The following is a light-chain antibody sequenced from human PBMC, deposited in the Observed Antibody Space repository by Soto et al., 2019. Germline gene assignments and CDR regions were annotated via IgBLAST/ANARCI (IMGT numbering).Light chain of an antibody. CDR3: QQTDSFPRT. CDR1: QSISSY. CDR2: AAS. J-gene: IGKJ1*01. V-gene: IGKV1-39*01. Sequence: DIQMTQSPSSLSASVGERVTITCRASQSISSYLNWYQHKPGKAPKLLIYAASSLQTGVPSRFSGSRSGTDFALTISSLQRDDFATYYCQQTDSFPRTFGQGTKVDI.